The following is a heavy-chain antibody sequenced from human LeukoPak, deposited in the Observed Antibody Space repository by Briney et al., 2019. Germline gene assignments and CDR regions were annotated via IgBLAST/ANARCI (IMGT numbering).Heavy chain of an antibody. CDR3: ARGRDYYDSSGYTDY. V-gene: IGHV4-59*08. D-gene: IGHD3-22*01. CDR1: GGSISTYY. J-gene: IGHJ4*02. Sequence: SETLSLTCTVSGGSISTYYWSWIRQPPGKGLEWIGYIYYSGSTKYNPSLKSRVTILVDTSKNQFSLKLSSVTAADTAVYYCARGRDYYDSSGYTDYWGQGTLVSVSS. CDR2: IYYSGST.